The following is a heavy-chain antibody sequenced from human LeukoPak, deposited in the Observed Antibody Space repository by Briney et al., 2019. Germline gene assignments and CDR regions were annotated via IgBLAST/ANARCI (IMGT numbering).Heavy chain of an antibody. D-gene: IGHD6-19*01. CDR3: ARGYSSGWSAAFDI. Sequence: SETLSLTCTVSGGSISSYYWSWIRQPPGKGLEWIGYIYYSGSTNYNPSLESRVTISVDTSKNQFSLNLSSVTAADTAVYYCARGYSSGWSAAFDIWGQGTLVTVSS. CDR1: GGSISSYY. J-gene: IGHJ3*02. CDR2: IYYSGST. V-gene: IGHV4-59*01.